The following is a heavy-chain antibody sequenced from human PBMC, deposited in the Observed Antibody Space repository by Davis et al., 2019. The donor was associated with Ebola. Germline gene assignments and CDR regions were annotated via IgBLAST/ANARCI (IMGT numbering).Heavy chain of an antibody. CDR2: ISSSSSYI. Sequence: GESLKISRAASGFTFSSYSMNWVRQAPGKGLEWVSSISSSSSYIFYADSVKGRFTISRDNAKDTLYLQMNSLRAEDTAVYYCTRILRGYWGQGALVTVSS. CDR3: TRILRGY. D-gene: IGHD2/OR15-2a*01. CDR1: GFTFSSYS. J-gene: IGHJ4*02. V-gene: IGHV3-21*01.